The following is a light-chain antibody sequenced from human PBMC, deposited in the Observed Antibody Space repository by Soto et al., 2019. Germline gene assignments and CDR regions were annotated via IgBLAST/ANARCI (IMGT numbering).Light chain of an antibody. J-gene: IGKJ1*01. CDR1: QSVSSSY. CDR3: QQYGSSPWT. V-gene: IGKV3-20*01. CDR2: GAS. Sequence: EMVLTQSPGTLSLSPGERATLSCRASQSVSSSYLAWDQQKPGQAPRLLIYGASSRATGIPYRFSGSGSGTDFTLTISRLEPDDFAVYYCQQYGSSPWTFGQGPMVEIK.